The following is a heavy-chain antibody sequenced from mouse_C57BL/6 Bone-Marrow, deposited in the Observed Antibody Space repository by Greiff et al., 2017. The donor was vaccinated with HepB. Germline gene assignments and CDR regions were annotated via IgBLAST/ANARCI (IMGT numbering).Heavy chain of an antibody. D-gene: IGHD2-5*01. CDR3: ARNSIVTTRRYAMDY. V-gene: IGHV5-17*01. CDR2: ISSGGSTT. CDR1: GFTFSDYG. Sequence: EVQLVESGGGLVKPGGSLKLSCAASGFTFSDYGMHWVRQAPEKGLEWVAYISSGGSTTYYAATVKGRFTISRDNAKNTLFLQMTSLRSEDTAMYYCARNSIVTTRRYAMDYWGQGTSVTVSS. J-gene: IGHJ4*01.